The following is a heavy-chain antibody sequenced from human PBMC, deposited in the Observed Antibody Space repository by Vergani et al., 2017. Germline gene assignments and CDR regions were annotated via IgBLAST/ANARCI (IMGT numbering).Heavy chain of an antibody. CDR2: IYYSGST. D-gene: IGHD3-16*02. CDR1: GGSISSYY. CDR3: ARDKENDYVWGSYRYFDP. J-gene: IGHJ5*02. V-gene: IGHV4-59*01. Sequence: QVQLQESGPGLVKPSETLSLPCTVSGGSISSYYWSWIRQPPGKGLEWIGYIYYSGSTNYNPSLKSRVTISVDTSKNQFSLKLSSVTAADTAVYYCARDKENDYVWGSYRYFDPWGQGTLVTVSS.